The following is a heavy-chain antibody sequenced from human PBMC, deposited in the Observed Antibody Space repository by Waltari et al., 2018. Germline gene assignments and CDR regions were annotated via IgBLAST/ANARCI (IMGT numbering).Heavy chain of an antibody. D-gene: IGHD4-17*01. CDR3: AIRTTVTTHFDY. V-gene: IGHV4-39*01. J-gene: IGHJ4*02. Sequence: QLQLQESGPGLVKPSETLSLTCTVSGGSISSSSYYWGWIRQPPGKGLGWIGSIYYSGGTYYNPSLKSRVTISVDTSKNQFTRKLSSVTAADTAVYYCAIRTTVTTHFDYWGQGTLVTVSS. CDR2: IYYSGGT. CDR1: GGSISSSSYY.